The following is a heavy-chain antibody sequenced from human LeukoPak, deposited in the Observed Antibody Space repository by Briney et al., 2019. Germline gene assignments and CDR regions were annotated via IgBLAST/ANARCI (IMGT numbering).Heavy chain of an antibody. CDR3: ARGHSSGYYPKY. V-gene: IGHV3-21*05. Sequence: GGSLRLSCAASGFIHSNYGMNWVRQAPGKGLEWVSYISGSGSYIDYADSVKGRFTITRDNAKNSLYLQMNSLRAEDTAVYYCARGHSSGYYPKYWGQGTLVTVSS. D-gene: IGHD3-22*01. J-gene: IGHJ4*02. CDR1: GFIHSNYG. CDR2: ISGSGSYI.